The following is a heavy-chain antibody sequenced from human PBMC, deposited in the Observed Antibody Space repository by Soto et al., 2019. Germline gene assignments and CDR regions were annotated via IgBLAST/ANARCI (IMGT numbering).Heavy chain of an antibody. V-gene: IGHV3-23*01. CDR1: GFTFSSYA. Sequence: GGSLRLSCAASGFTFSSYAMSWVRQAPGKGLEWVSAISGSGGSTYYADSVKGRFTISRDNSKNTLYLQMNSLRAEDTAVYYCAKDTRRYSSGWYSYFDYWGQGTLVTVSS. J-gene: IGHJ4*02. CDR3: AKDTRRYSSGWYSYFDY. CDR2: ISGSGGST. D-gene: IGHD6-19*01.